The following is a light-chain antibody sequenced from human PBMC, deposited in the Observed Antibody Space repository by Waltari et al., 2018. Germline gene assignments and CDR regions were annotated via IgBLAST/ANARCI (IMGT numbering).Light chain of an antibody. CDR1: TSDLGGYNY. Sequence: QSALTQPASVSGSPGQSITISCTGTTSDLGGYNYVSWYQQHPGKAPQLMIYDVSSRPSVVSNRFSGSESGNTASLIISGLQAENEADYYCSSFTSSSTWVFGGGTKLTVL. CDR3: SSFTSSSTWV. CDR2: DVS. V-gene: IGLV2-14*01. J-gene: IGLJ3*02.